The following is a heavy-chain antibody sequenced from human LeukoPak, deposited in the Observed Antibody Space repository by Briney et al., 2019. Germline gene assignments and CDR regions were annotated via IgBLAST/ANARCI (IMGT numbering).Heavy chain of an antibody. Sequence: PSETLSLTCTVSGGSISSYYWSWIRQPPGKGLEWIGYIYYSGSTNYNPSLKSRVTISVDTSKNQFSLKLSSVTAADTAVYYCARGGGDGLVQHYYYYYMDVWGKGTTVTVSS. CDR1: GGSISSYY. CDR3: ARGGGDGLVQHYYYYYMDV. CDR2: IYYSGST. D-gene: IGHD3/OR15-3a*01. J-gene: IGHJ6*03. V-gene: IGHV4-59*01.